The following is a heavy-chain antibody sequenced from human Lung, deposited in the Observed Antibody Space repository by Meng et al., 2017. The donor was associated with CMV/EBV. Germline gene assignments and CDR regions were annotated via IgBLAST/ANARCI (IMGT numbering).Heavy chain of an antibody. J-gene: IGHJ6*02. CDR1: GYTFTGYY. CDR2: INPNSGGT. V-gene: IGHV1-2*02. Sequence: ASXXVSXKASGYTFTGYYMHWVRQAPGQGLEWMGWINPNSGGTNYAQKFQGRVTMTRDTSISTAYMELSRLRSDDTAVYYCARGGGYSSSSAYGMEVGGQGTXVTVSS. CDR3: ARGGGYSSSSAYGMEV. D-gene: IGHD6-6*01.